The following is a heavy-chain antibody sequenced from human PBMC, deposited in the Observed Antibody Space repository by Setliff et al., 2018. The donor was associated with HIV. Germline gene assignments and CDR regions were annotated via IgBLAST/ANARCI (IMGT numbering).Heavy chain of an antibody. D-gene: IGHD6-25*01. V-gene: IGHV4-34*10. Sequence: PSETLSLTCAVYGGSFSDSYYNWIRQPPGKGLEWIGEISHSGTTNYNSSLESRLTMSVDTSNNQFSLTLTSMTAEDTAVYYCAKDRYSQYNSGGYMDVWGKGTTVTVSS. CDR3: AKDRYSQYNSGGYMDV. J-gene: IGHJ6*03. CDR1: GGSFSDSY. CDR2: ISHSGTT.